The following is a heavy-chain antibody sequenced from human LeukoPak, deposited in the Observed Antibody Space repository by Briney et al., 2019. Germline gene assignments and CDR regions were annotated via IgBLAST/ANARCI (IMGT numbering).Heavy chain of an antibody. CDR2: IRSKANSYAT. D-gene: IGHD6-13*01. CDR3: TTRNLYSSSWYLDY. Sequence: GGSLRLSCAASGFTFSGSAMHWVRPASGKGLEWVGRIRSKANSYATAYAASVTGRLNISRDDSKNTPYLQMNSLKTEDTAVYYCTTRNLYSSSWYLDYWGQGTLVTVSS. J-gene: IGHJ4*02. V-gene: IGHV3-73*01. CDR1: GFTFSGSA.